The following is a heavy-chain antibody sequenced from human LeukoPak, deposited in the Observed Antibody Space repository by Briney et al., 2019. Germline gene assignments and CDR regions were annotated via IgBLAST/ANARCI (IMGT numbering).Heavy chain of an antibody. CDR3: ARETGGAAAGYYYYYYYMDV. D-gene: IGHD6-13*01. J-gene: IGHJ6*03. V-gene: IGHV3-20*04. CDR1: GFTFDDYG. CDR2: INWNGGST. Sequence: GGSLRLSCAASGFTFDDYGMSWVRQAPGKGLEWVSGINWNGGSTGYADSVKGRFTISRDNAKNSLYLQMNSLRAEDTALYYCARETGGAAAGYYYYYYYMDVWGKGTTVTVSS.